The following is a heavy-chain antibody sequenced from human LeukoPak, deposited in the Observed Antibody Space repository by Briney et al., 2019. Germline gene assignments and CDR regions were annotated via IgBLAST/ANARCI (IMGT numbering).Heavy chain of an antibody. Sequence: PGGSLRLSCVASGFTFSSYAMGWVRQAPGKGLEWVAVISYDGSNKYYADSVKGRFTISRDNSKNTLYLQMNSLRAEDTAVYYCAKDAGQYQLLYHGMDVWGQGTTVTVSS. CDR1: GFTFSSYA. D-gene: IGHD2-2*02. V-gene: IGHV3-30*18. CDR3: AKDAGQYQLLYHGMDV. J-gene: IGHJ6*02. CDR2: ISYDGSNK.